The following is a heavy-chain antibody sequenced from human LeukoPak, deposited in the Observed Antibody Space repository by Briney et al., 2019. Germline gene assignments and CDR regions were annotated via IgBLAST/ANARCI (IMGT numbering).Heavy chain of an antibody. D-gene: IGHD2-2*01. CDR3: AKDARRGYCSSTSCPSSPGRDY. Sequence: GGSLRLSCAASGFTFSSYAMSWVRQAPGKGLEWVSAISGSGGSTYYADSVKGRFTISRDNSKNTLYLQMNSLRAEDTAVYYCAKDARRGYCSSTSCPSSPGRDYWGQGTLVTVSS. V-gene: IGHV3-23*01. J-gene: IGHJ4*02. CDR2: ISGSGGST. CDR1: GFTFSSYA.